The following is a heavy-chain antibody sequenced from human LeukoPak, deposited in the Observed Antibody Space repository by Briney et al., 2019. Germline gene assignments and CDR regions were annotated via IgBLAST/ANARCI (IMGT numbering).Heavy chain of an antibody. V-gene: IGHV4-59*01. J-gene: IGHJ5*02. CDR2: IYYSGST. CDR1: GGSISSYY. D-gene: IGHD6-19*01. Sequence: PSETLSLTCAVPGGSISSYYWSWIRQPPGKGLEWIGYIYYSGSTNYNPSLKSRVTISVDTSKNQFSLKLSSVTAADTAVYYCARFGSSSGAWGQGTLVTVSS. CDR3: ARFGSSSGA.